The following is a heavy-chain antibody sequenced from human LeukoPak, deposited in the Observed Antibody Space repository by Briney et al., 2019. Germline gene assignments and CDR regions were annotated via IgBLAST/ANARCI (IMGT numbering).Heavy chain of an antibody. CDR1: RFTFSSYG. CDR3: AKGFGRMVRGVISYFDY. J-gene: IGHJ4*02. Sequence: GGSLRLSCAASRFTFSSYGMSWVRQAPGKGLEWVSGISSSGGSTYYADSVKGRFTISRDNSRNTLYLQMNSLRAEDTAVYYCAKGFGRMVRGVISYFDYWGQGTLVTVSS. V-gene: IGHV3-23*01. CDR2: ISSSGGST. D-gene: IGHD3-10*01.